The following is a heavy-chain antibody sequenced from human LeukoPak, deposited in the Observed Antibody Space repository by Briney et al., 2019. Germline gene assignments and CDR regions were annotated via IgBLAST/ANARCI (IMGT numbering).Heavy chain of an antibody. CDR1: GFTFSSYS. CDR3: ARPKDSYSSSYYFDY. D-gene: IGHD6-6*01. Sequence: PGGSLRLSCAASGFTFSSYSMNWVRQAPGKGLEWVSSISSSSSYIYYADSVKGRFTISRDNAKNSLYLQMNSLRAEDTAVYCCARPKDSYSSSYYFDYWGQGTLVTVSS. V-gene: IGHV3-21*01. J-gene: IGHJ4*02. CDR2: ISSSSSYI.